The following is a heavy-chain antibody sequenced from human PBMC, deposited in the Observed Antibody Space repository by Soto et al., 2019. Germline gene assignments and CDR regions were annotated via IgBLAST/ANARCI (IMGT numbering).Heavy chain of an antibody. CDR1: GGTFSSYT. Sequence: QVQLVQSGAEVKKPGSSVKVSCKASGGTFSSYTISWVRQAPGQGLEWMGRIIPILGKAYYAQKFQGRVTITGENSMSTADTELSSLSSDDTAVYYCARAMSYCSSTSCIAFFDILCQGTMVTVSS. J-gene: IGHJ3*02. D-gene: IGHD2-2*01. CDR3: ARAMSYCSSTSCIAFFDI. CDR2: IIPILGKA. V-gene: IGHV1-69*08.